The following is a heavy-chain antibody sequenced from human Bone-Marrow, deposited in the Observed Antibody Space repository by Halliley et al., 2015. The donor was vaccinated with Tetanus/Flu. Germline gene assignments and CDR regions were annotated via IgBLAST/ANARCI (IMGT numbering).Heavy chain of an antibody. CDR2: IYYSGST. Sequence: TLSLTCTISGGSINKYYWSWIRQPPGKGLEWIGYIYYSGSTNYNPSLKSRVTISLDRSKNQVSLRLSSVTAADTAVYCCARTADGRTTFFFPDWFDPWGQGTLVTVSS. CDR1: GGSINKYY. V-gene: IGHV4-59*01. CDR3: ARTADGRTTFFFPDWFDP. J-gene: IGHJ5*02.